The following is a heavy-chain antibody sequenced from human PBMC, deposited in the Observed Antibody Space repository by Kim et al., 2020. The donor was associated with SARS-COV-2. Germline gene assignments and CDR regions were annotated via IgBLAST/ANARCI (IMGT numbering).Heavy chain of an antibody. J-gene: IGHJ3*02. Sequence: SETLSLTCTVSGGSISSYYWSWIRQPPGKGLEWIGYIYYSGSTNYNPSLKSRVTISVDTSKNQFSLKLSSVTAADTAVYYCASHMWLGYCSGGSCSRNAFDIWGQGTMVTVSS. CDR3: ASHMWLGYCSGGSCSRNAFDI. CDR1: GGSISSYY. D-gene: IGHD2-15*01. CDR2: IYYSGST. V-gene: IGHV4-59*08.